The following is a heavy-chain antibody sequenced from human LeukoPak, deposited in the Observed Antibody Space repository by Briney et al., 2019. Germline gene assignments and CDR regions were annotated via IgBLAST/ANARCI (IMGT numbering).Heavy chain of an antibody. CDR3: TTDPIFYGDYDY. D-gene: IGHD4-17*01. CDR1: GFTFSSYA. CDR2: IKSKTDGGTT. V-gene: IGHV3-15*01. Sequence: PGGSLRLSCAASGFTFSSYAMSWVRQAPGKGLEWVGRIKSKTDGGTTDYAAPVKGRFTISRDDSKNTLYLQMNSLKTEDTAVYYCTTDPIFYGDYDYWGQGTLVTVSS. J-gene: IGHJ4*02.